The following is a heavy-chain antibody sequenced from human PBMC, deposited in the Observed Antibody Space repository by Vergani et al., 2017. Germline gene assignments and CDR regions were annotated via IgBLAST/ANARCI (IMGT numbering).Heavy chain of an antibody. V-gene: IGHV1-69*12. Sequence: QVHLVQSGAEVKKPGSSVKVSCSLSGGDFRSSAFAWVRQAPGHGLQWGGGIIPVFATPHYARQFQDRVTITADDSTSTVYMEMRSLVSTDTAVYFCASPAGTSTCYQAFGCHFNVWGQGTRVTVSS. CDR2: IIPVFATP. CDR1: GGDFRSSA. CDR3: ASPAGTSTCYQAFGCHFNV. D-gene: IGHD2-2*01. J-gene: IGHJ3*01.